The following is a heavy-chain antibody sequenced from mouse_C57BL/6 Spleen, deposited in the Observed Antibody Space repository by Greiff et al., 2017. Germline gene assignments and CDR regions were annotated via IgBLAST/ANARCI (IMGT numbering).Heavy chain of an antibody. J-gene: IGHJ2*01. CDR3: AREVGNLVVLRRRNYFDY. D-gene: IGHD1-1*01. CDR1: GYTFTSYW. CDR2: IDPNSGGT. Sequence: QVQLQQPGAELVKPGASVKLSCTASGYTFTSYWMHWVKQRPGRGLEWIGRIDPNSGGTKYNEQFKSKATLTVDKPSSTAYMQLSSLTSEDSAVYYCAREVGNLVVLRRRNYFDYWGQGTTLTVSS. V-gene: IGHV1-72*01.